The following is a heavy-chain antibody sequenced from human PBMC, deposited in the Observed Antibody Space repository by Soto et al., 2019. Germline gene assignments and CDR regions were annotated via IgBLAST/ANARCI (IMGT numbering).Heavy chain of an antibody. D-gene: IGHD4-17*01. CDR1: GFTVSSNY. V-gene: IGHV3-53*04. CDR3: ARADYGDYSGAFDI. CDR2: IYSGGST. Sequence: GGSLRLSCAASGFTVSSNYMSWVRQAPGKGLEWVSVIYSGGSTYYADSVKGRFTISRHNSKNTLYLQMNSLRAEDTAVYYCARADYGDYSGAFDIWGQGTMVTVSS. J-gene: IGHJ3*02.